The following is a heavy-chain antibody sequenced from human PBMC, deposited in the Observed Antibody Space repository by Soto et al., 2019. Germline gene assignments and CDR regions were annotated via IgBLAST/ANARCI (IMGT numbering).Heavy chain of an antibody. CDR2: ITGSAATT. CDR1: GFTFSSYS. V-gene: IGHV3-23*01. Sequence: GGSLRLSCAASGFTFSSYSMSWGRKPPGKGLEWVSHITGSAATTYYADAVKGRFAISRFSSRNTLYLQINCLIAYDAALYFCEKGVQLNWNYDAFHIWGQGTMVTVSS. CDR3: EKGVQLNWNYDAFHI. D-gene: IGHD1-7*01. J-gene: IGHJ3*02.